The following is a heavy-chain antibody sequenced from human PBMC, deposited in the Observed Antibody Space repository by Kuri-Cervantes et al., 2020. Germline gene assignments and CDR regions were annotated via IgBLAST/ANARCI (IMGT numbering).Heavy chain of an antibody. CDR2: IYNSGST. CDR3: ARGQAGRLVGTTYSSYRMDV. J-gene: IGHJ6*02. V-gene: IGHV4-38-2*02. Sequence: SETLSLTCTVSLYSISSGYYWGWIRQPPGKGLEWIGSIYNSGSTFYNPSLKSRVTISVDTSKNQFSLKLSSVTAADTAVYYCARGQAGRLVGTTYSSYRMDVWGQGTRSPSP. CDR1: LYSISSGYY. D-gene: IGHD1-7*01.